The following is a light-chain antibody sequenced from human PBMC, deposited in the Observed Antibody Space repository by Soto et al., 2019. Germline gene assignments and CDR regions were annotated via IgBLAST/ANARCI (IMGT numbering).Light chain of an antibody. J-gene: IGLJ1*01. CDR2: RNS. CDR3: AAWDDNMRGLYV. Sequence: QSVLTQSPSASGTPGQRVTISCSGSASTIGRNYVYWYQQLPGTAPKLLIYRNSQRPSGVPDRFSGSKSGTSASLAISGLRSEDEADYYCAAWDDNMRGLYVFGAGTKVTVL. V-gene: IGLV1-47*01. CDR1: ASTIGRNY.